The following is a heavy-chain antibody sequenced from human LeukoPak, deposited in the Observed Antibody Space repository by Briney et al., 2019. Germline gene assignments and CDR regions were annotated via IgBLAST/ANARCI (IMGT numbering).Heavy chain of an antibody. D-gene: IGHD6-19*01. Sequence: ESLKISCKGSGYSFTSYWIGWVCQMPGKGLEWMGIIYPGDSDTRYNPSFQGQVTISADKSINTAYLQWSSLKASDTAMYYCARKESGWYSWFDPWGQGTLVTVSS. CDR3: ARKESGWYSWFDP. CDR2: IYPGDSDT. J-gene: IGHJ5*02. V-gene: IGHV5-51*01. CDR1: GYSFTSYW.